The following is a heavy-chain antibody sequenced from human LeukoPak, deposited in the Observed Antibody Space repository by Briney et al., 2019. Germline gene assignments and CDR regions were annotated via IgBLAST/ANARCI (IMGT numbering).Heavy chain of an antibody. J-gene: IGHJ4*02. CDR1: GFTFSSYW. D-gene: IGHD3-10*01. CDR2: INQDGSQK. CDR3: GRVGASYGSGSYSDY. V-gene: IGHV3-7*01. Sequence: GGSLRLPCAASGFTFSSYWMSWVRQAPGKGLEWVANINQDGSQKYYVDSVKGRFTISRDNAKKSLFLQMNSLRAEDTAVYYCGRVGASYGSGSYSDYWGQGTLVTVSS.